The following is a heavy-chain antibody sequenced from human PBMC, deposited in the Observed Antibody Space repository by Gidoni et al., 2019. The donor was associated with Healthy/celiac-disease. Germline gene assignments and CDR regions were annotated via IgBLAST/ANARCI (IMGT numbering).Heavy chain of an antibody. J-gene: IGHJ6*02. D-gene: IGHD6-13*01. CDR3: AGGTQLEYYYGMDV. CDR2: IYHSGST. Sequence: QVQLQESGPGLVKPSETLSLTCAVSGYSISSGYYWGWIRQPPGKGLEWIGSIYHSGSTYYNPSLKSRVTISVDTSKNQFSLKLSSVTAADTAVYYCAGGTQLEYYYGMDVWGQGTTVTVSS. CDR1: GYSISSGYY. V-gene: IGHV4-38-2*01.